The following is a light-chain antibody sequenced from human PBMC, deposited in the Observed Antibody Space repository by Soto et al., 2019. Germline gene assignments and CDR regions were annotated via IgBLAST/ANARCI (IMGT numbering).Light chain of an antibody. V-gene: IGKV1-5*01. J-gene: IGKJ1*01. Sequence: DSQMTQSAPTLSASVGDKVTITCRASQSISSWLAWYQQRPGKAPNLLIYDVSSLESGVPSRFSGSGSGTEFTLTISSLQPDDFATYYCQQYTNYPWTFGQGTKVDIK. CDR2: DVS. CDR3: QQYTNYPWT. CDR1: QSISSW.